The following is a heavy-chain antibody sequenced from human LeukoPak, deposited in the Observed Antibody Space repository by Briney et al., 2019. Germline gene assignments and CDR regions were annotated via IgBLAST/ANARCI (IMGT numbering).Heavy chain of an antibody. D-gene: IGHD3-22*01. V-gene: IGHV3-33*01. J-gene: IGHJ4*02. CDR3: ARDADTSGHYSHFDY. CDR2: IHDDGSNK. Sequence: GAPLSLSCAASFFIFNYYVLDGVHQAPDKGLEGVSVIHDDGSNKWYADSMKGRFTISRDNSKNTVYLQMNSLRGEDTALYYCARDADTSGHYSHFDYWGQGTLVTVSS. CDR1: FFIFNYYV.